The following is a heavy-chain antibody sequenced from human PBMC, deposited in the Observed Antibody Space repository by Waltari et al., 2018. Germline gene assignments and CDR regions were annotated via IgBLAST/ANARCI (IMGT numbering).Heavy chain of an antibody. V-gene: IGHV4-39*01. CDR2: ISYSGIT. CDR3: ARFSKSANWIDP. D-gene: IGHD3-3*02. CDR1: GGSISSSGSY. J-gene: IGHJ5*02. Sequence: QLQLQESGPGLVKPSETLSLTCTVSGGSISSSGSYWGWIRQPPGKGLVWIGSISYSGITYYNTSLMSRVTISVDTSKNQFSLKLTSVIAAETAVFYCARFSKSANWIDPWGQGTLVTVSS.